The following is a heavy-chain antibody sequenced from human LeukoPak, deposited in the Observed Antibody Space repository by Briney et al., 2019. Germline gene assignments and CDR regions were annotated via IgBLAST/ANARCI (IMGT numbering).Heavy chain of an antibody. V-gene: IGHV1-18*01. CDR2: ISAYNGNT. D-gene: IGHD3-22*01. J-gene: IGHJ2*01. CDR3: ARAPRETMTWYFDL. CDR1: GYTFTSYG. Sequence: ASVKVSCKASGYTFTSYGISWVRQAPGQGLEWMGWISAYNGNTNYAQKFQGRVTITADESTSTAYMELSSLRSEDTAVYYCARAPRETMTWYFDLWGRGTLVTVSS.